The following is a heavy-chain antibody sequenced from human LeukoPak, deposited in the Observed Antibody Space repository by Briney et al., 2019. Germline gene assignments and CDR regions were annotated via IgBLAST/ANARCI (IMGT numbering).Heavy chain of an antibody. Sequence: SETLSLTCAVSGYSISSGYYWGWIRQPPGKGLEWIGSIYHSGSTYYNPSLKSRVTISVDTSKNQFSLKLSSVTAADPAVYYCARDEPRYCSSTSCYKGNWFDPWGQGTLVTVSS. CDR1: GYSISSGYY. J-gene: IGHJ5*02. CDR2: IYHSGST. V-gene: IGHV4-38-2*02. D-gene: IGHD2-2*02. CDR3: ARDEPRYCSSTSCYKGNWFDP.